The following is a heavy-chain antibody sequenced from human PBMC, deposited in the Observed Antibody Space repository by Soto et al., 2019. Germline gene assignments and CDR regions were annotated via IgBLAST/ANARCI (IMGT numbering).Heavy chain of an antibody. CDR3: TREDSSGWYSNWFDP. CDR1: GFTFGDYA. D-gene: IGHD6-19*01. Sequence: GGSLRLSCTASGFTFGDYAMSWFRQAPGKGLEWVGFIRSKAYGGTTEYAASVKGRFTISRDDSKSIAYLQMNSLKTEDTAVYYCTREDSSGWYSNWFDPWGQGTLVTVSS. CDR2: IRSKAYGGTT. J-gene: IGHJ5*02. V-gene: IGHV3-49*03.